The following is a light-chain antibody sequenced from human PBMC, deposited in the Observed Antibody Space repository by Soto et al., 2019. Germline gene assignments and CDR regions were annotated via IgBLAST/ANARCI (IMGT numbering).Light chain of an antibody. CDR2: AAS. J-gene: IGKJ4*01. V-gene: IGKV1-12*01. CDR3: QQGASFPLT. Sequence: DIQMTQSPSSVSASVGDTVTITCRASQAVSTWLAWYQQKPGCAPKLLIYAASTLQSGVPSRFSGSGSGTDFTLTIRSLQPEDFATYYCQQGASFPLTFGGGTKVDIK. CDR1: QAVSTW.